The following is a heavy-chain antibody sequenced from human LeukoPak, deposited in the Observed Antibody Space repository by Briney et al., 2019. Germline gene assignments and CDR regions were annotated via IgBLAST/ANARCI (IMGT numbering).Heavy chain of an antibody. CDR2: IYYSGST. Sequence: SETLSLTCTVSGGSISSYYWSWIRQPPGKGLEWIGYIYYSGSTNYNPSLKSRVTISVDTSKNQFSLKLSSVTAADTAVYYCARDSGVGPITDAFDIWGQGTMVTVSS. CDR1: GGSISSYY. D-gene: IGHD1-26*01. V-gene: IGHV4-59*01. CDR3: ARDSGVGPITDAFDI. J-gene: IGHJ3*02.